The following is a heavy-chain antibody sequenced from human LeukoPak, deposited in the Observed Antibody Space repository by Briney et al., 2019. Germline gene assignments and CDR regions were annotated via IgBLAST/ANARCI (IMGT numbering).Heavy chain of an antibody. Sequence: SETLSLTCAVYGGSFSGYYWSWIRQPPGKGLEWIGEINHSGSTNYNPSLKSRVTISVDTSKNQFSLKLSSVTAADTAVYYCARLSLVRDYFDYWAREPWSPSPQ. CDR2: INHSGST. CDR1: GGSFSGYY. CDR3: ARLSLVRDYFDY. V-gene: IGHV4-34*01. D-gene: IGHD3-9*01. J-gene: IGHJ4*02.